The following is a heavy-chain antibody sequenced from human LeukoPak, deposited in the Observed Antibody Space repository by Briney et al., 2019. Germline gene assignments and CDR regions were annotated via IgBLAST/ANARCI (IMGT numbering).Heavy chain of an antibody. CDR3: ARRLSKVGATMERPTNKLAGAFDI. CDR2: ISSSSSTI. Sequence: GGSLRLSCAASGFTFSSYSMNWVRQAPGKGLEWVSYISSSSSTIYYADSVKGRFTISRDNAKNSLYLQMTSLRSDDPAVYYCARRLSKVGATMERPTNKLAGAFDIWGQGTMVTVSS. D-gene: IGHD1-26*01. V-gene: IGHV3-48*01. J-gene: IGHJ3*02. CDR1: GFTFSSYS.